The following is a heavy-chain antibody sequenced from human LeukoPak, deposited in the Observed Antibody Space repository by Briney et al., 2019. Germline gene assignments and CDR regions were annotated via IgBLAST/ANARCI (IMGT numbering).Heavy chain of an antibody. Sequence: GGSLRPSCATSGFTFSTYGMSWVRQAPGKGLEWVSSITDESSYKYYAGSVKGRFTISRDNAKNSLYLEMNSLRAEDTAVYYCARDLGFVVVPAAKADYWGQGTLVTVSS. CDR1: GFTFSTYG. J-gene: IGHJ4*02. CDR3: ARDLGFVVVPAAKADY. CDR2: ITDESSYK. V-gene: IGHV3-21*01. D-gene: IGHD2-2*01.